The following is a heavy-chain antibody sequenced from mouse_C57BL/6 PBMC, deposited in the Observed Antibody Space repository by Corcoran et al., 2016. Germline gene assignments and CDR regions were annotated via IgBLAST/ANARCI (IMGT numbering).Heavy chain of an antibody. J-gene: IGHJ2*01. CDR3: TITTVVDY. Sequence: EAQLLQSGGALVMPGATVKLSGTASGVNSIGYCMHWVEQSREHGGEWIGRIDPEDGDTEYAPKFQGKASMTADTSANTAYLQLSSLTSEDTAVYYCTITTVVDYWGQGTTLTVSS. V-gene: IGHV14-1*01. D-gene: IGHD1-1*01. CDR1: GVNSIGYC. CDR2: IDPEDGDT.